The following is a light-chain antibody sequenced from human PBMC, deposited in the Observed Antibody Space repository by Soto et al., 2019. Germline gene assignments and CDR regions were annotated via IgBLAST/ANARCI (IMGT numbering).Light chain of an antibody. CDR1: QSISSW. J-gene: IGKJ5*01. Sequence: DIQMSQSPSTLSASVGYRFTITCRASQSISSWLAWYQQKPVKAPKLLXYKASSLESGVPSRFSGSGSGTEFTLTISSLQHDDFANYYCQQSYTTQPITFGQGTRLEIK. V-gene: IGKV1-5*03. CDR2: KAS. CDR3: QQSYTTQPIT.